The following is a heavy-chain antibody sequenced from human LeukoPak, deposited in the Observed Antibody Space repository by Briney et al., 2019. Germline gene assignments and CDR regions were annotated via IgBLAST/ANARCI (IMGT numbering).Heavy chain of an antibody. J-gene: IGHJ3*02. CDR1: GFSFSSYS. Sequence: PGGSLRLSCAASGFSFSSYSMNWVRQAPGKGLEWVSSISYSGSYIYYADSVKGRFTISRDNSKNTLYLQMNSLRADDTAVYYCARGGRAGWSGSYEDSFDIWGQGTMVTVSS. V-gene: IGHV3-21*04. CDR2: ISYSGSYI. D-gene: IGHD1-26*01. CDR3: ARGGRAGWSGSYEDSFDI.